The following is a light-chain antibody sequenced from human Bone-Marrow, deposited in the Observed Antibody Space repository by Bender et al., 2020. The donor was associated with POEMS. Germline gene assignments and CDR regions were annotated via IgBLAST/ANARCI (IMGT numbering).Light chain of an antibody. CDR3: AAWDDSLSGWV. CDR2: SSH. CDR1: SSNIGAHA. J-gene: IGLJ3*02. Sequence: QSVLTQPPSASGTPGQRVTISCSGGSSNIGAHAVNWYQHLPGTAPKLLIYSSHRRPSEVPDRFSGSRSGTSASLAISGLQSEDEGDYFCAAWDDSLSGWVFGGGTKLTVL. V-gene: IGLV1-44*01.